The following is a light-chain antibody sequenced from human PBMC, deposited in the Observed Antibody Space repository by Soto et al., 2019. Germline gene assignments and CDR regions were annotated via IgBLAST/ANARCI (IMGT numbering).Light chain of an antibody. CDR1: QSINDW. V-gene: IGKV1-5*03. CDR2: RAS. Sequence: DIQVTQSPSTLSASVGDRITITCRASQSINDWLAWYQQKPGKVPKLLIFRASYLKSGVPSRFSGSGYGTDFPLTISSLQPDDFARYYCQQYSSYSGTFGQGTKVEIK. J-gene: IGKJ1*01. CDR3: QQYSSYSGT.